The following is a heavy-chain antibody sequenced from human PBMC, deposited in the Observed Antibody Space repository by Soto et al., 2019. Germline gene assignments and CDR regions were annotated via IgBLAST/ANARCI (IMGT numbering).Heavy chain of an antibody. J-gene: IGHJ3*02. V-gene: IGHV1-18*01. CDR2: ISAYNGNT. CDR1: GYTFTSYG. D-gene: IGHD6-13*01. CDR3: AKSLWKQLDPDDAFEI. Sequence: QVQLVQSGAEVKKPGASVKVSCKASGYTFTSYGISWVRQAPGQGLEWMGWISAYNGNTNYAQKLRSRDTMTTDTSTSTAYMELRSLRSDDTAVYYCAKSLWKQLDPDDAFEIWGQGTMVTVSS.